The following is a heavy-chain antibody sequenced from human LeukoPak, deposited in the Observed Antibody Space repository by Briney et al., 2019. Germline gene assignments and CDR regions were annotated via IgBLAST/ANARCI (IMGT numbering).Heavy chain of an antibody. D-gene: IGHD5-12*01. CDR2: INHSGST. CDR3: ARGKIIVATLYYFDY. J-gene: IGHJ4*02. V-gene: IGHV4-34*01. Sequence: PSETLSLTCAVYGGPFSGYYWSWIRQPPGKGLEWIGEINHSGSTNYNPSLKSRVTISVDTSKNQFSLKLSSVTAADTAVYYCARGKIIVATLYYFDYWGQGTLVTVSS. CDR1: GGPFSGYY.